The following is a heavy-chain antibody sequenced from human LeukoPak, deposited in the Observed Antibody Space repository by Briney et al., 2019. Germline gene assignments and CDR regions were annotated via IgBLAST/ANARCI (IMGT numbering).Heavy chain of an antibody. CDR3: ARDGVGADGIDY. CDR1: GFTFSSYE. J-gene: IGHJ4*02. V-gene: IGHV3-48*03. Sequence: PGRSLRLSCAASGFTFSSYEMNWVRQAPGKGLEWVSYISSSGSTIYSADSVRGRFTSSRDNAKNSLYLQMNSLRVEDMAVYYCARDGVGADGIDYWGQGTLVTVSS. D-gene: IGHD1-26*01. CDR2: ISSSGSTI.